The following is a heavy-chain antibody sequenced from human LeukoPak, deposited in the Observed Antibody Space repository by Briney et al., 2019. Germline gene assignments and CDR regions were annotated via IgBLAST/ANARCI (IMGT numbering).Heavy chain of an antibody. CDR2: ISGSGGST. CDR3: AKDLHCSGGSCSHY. J-gene: IGHJ4*02. Sequence: PGGSLRLSCAASGFTFSSYAMSWVRQAPGKGPEWVSAISGSGGSTYYADSVKGRFTISRDNSKNTLYLQMNSLRAEDTAVYYCAKDLHCSGGSCSHYWGQGTLVTVSS. CDR1: GFTFSSYA. V-gene: IGHV3-23*01. D-gene: IGHD2-15*01.